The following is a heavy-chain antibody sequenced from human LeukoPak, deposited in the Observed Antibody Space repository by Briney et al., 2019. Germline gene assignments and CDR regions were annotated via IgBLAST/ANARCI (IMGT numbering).Heavy chain of an antibody. Sequence: ASVKVSCKASGYTFTNYYMHWVRQAPGQGLEWMGIINPSGGSTSYAQKFQGRVTMTRDTSTSTVYMELSSLRSEDTAVYYCARTRVVRGVIDPFFDYWGQGTLVTVSS. J-gene: IGHJ4*02. CDR3: ARTRVVRGVIDPFFDY. V-gene: IGHV1-46*01. CDR2: INPSGGST. D-gene: IGHD3-10*01. CDR1: GYTFTNYY.